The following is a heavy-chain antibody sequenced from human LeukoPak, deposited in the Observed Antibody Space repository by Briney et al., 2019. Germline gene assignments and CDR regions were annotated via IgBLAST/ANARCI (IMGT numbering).Heavy chain of an antibody. D-gene: IGHD6-13*01. CDR2: IIPIFGTA. Sequence: GASVKVSCKASGGTVSSYAISWVRQAPGQGLEWMGRIIPIFGTANYAQKFQGRVTITTDESTSTAYMELSSLRSEDTAVYYCATDSGIAAAGPLRWGQGTLVTVSS. J-gene: IGHJ4*02. CDR1: GGTVSSYA. V-gene: IGHV1-69*05. CDR3: ATDSGIAAAGPLR.